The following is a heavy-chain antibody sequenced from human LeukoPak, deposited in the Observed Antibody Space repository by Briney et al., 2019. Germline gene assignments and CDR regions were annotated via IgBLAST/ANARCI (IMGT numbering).Heavy chain of an antibody. V-gene: IGHV3-11*04. CDR2: ISSGGSSI. Sequence: GGSLRLSRAASGFNFSDHYMSWIRQAPGRGLEWVSYISSGGSSISYTDSVKGRFTIYRNNAKNSLYLQMNTLRAEDTAVYYCARSYYYDSCGYYDYWGQGTLVTVSS. D-gene: IGHD3-22*01. CDR3: ARSYYYDSCGYYDY. CDR1: GFNFSDHY. J-gene: IGHJ4*02.